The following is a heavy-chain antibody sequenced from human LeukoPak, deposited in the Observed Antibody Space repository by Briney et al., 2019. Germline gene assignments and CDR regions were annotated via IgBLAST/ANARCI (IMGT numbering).Heavy chain of an antibody. J-gene: IGHJ3*02. D-gene: IGHD4-17*01. Sequence: PGGSLRLSCAASGFTFSDYYMSWVRQAPGKGLEWVSLISGDGDTTYYAASVKGRFTISRDNKKNFLYLQMNNLGTEDTALFYCAKDLSTVFDALNIWGQGTLVTVSS. CDR1: GFTFSDYY. CDR2: ISGDGDTT. CDR3: AKDLSTVFDALNI. V-gene: IGHV3-43*02.